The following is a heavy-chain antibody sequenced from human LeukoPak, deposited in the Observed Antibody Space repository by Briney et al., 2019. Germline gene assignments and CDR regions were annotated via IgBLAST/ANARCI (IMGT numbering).Heavy chain of an antibody. J-gene: IGHJ4*02. V-gene: IGHV1-69*05. D-gene: IGHD5-24*01. Sequence: SVKVSCKASGGTFSSYAISWVRQAPGQGLEWMGGIIPIFGTANYAQKFQGRVTITTDESTSTAYMELSSLRSEDTAVYYCASMATPSPILDYWGQGTLVTVSS. CDR3: ASMATPSPILDY. CDR1: GGTFSSYA. CDR2: IIPIFGTA.